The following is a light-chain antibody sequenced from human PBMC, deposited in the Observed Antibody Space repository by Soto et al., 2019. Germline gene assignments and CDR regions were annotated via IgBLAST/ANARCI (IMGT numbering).Light chain of an antibody. CDR1: QSISGW. J-gene: IGKJ1*01. CDR2: KAS. Sequence: DVQMTQSPSTLAASVGDRVTITCRASQSISGWLAWYQQRPGTAPKLMIYKASTLETGVPSRFSGSGSGTEFTLTINNLQPDDFATYYCQQYAGYSRTFGQGPKVDIK. V-gene: IGKV1-5*03. CDR3: QQYAGYSRT.